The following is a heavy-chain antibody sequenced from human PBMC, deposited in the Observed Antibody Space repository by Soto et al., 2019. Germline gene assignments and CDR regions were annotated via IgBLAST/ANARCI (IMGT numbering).Heavy chain of an antibody. Sequence: QVQLVESGGGVVQPGTSLRLSCAASGFTFSSNGMHWVRQAPGKGLEGVAVIWYDGSNKYYADSVKGRFTISRDNAKNRLYLQMDSLRAADTAVYYCARDRRPYNWNSKGPGDYWGQGTLVTVSS. CDR3: ARDRRPYNWNSKGPGDY. J-gene: IGHJ4*02. CDR1: GFTFSSNG. V-gene: IGHV3-33*01. CDR2: IWYDGSNK. D-gene: IGHD1-7*01.